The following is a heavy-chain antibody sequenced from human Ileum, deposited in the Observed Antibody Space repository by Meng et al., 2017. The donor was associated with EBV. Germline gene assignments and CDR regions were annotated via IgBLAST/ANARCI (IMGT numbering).Heavy chain of an antibody. CDR3: ARDGYSSGSD. CDR2: IYNSGST. CDR1: GGSVSSGGNY. Sequence: QVRVQGSGPGRVKPSETLSLPCSVSGGSVSSGGNYWSWIRQPPGKGLEWIGYIYNSGSTNYNPSLKSRVTISVDTSKNQFSLKLSSVTAADTAVYYCARDGYSSGSDWGQGTLVTVSS. J-gene: IGHJ4*02. V-gene: IGHV4-61*08. D-gene: IGHD6-19*01.